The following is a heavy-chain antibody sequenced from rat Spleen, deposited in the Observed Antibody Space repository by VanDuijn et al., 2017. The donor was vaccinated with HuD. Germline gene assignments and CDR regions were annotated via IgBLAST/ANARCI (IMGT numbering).Heavy chain of an antibody. CDR3: TTAGYTLFGY. CDR1: RLTFSNYY. J-gene: IGHJ2*01. CDR2: ISTGGGNT. D-gene: IGHD1-11*01. Sequence: EVQLVESGGGLVQPGRSLKLSCAASRLTFSNYYMAWVRQAPTKGLEWVAYISTGGGNTYYRDSVKGRFTISRDNAKSTLYLQMDSLRSEDTATYYCTTAGYTLFGYWGQGVMVTVSS. V-gene: IGHV5-27*01.